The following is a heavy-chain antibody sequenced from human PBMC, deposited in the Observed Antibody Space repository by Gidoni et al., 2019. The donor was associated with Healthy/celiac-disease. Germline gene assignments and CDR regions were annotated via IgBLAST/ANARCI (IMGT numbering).Heavy chain of an antibody. D-gene: IGHD6-19*01. CDR3: ASWTPIAVAVESHLDTNAEYFQH. V-gene: IGHV3-21*01. CDR2: ISSSSSYL. CDR1: GFTFSRYS. Sequence: ELQLVESGGGLVKPGGSLRLSCAAHGFTFSRYSMHWGRQDTGKGLEWVSPISSSSSYLYYADSLKGRFTILRDKAKNSLYLQMNLLIAEDTAVYDCASWTPIAVAVESHLDTNAEYFQHWGQGTLVTVSS. J-gene: IGHJ1*01.